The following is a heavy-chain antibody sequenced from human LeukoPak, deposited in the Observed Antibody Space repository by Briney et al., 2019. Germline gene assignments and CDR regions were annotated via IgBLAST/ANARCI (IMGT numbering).Heavy chain of an antibody. Sequence: GGSLRLSCAASGFTFSDYYMSWNRQAPGKGREWVSYISRSGSSIYYEDSVKGRSTISRDNAKNSLYLQMNSLRAEDTAVYYCARGVSISSSWYNDIWGQGTMVIVS. D-gene: IGHD6-13*01. CDR2: ISRSGSSI. CDR1: GFTFSDYY. V-gene: IGHV3-11*01. J-gene: IGHJ3*02. CDR3: ARGVSISSSWYNDI.